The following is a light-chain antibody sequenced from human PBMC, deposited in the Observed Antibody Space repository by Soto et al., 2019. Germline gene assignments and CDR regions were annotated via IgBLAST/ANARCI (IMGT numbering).Light chain of an antibody. J-gene: IGKJ1*01. CDR2: AVS. V-gene: IGKV3-20*01. CDR3: QQHSNSPWT. Sequence: EIVLTQSPGTLTLSPGESAALSCRASQTISNNYLVWYRQKPGQAPRLLIYAVSSRAAGIPDRCSGSGSGTDFALTIARLEPEDSAVYYCQQHSNSPWTFGQWTRVEI. CDR1: QTISNNY.